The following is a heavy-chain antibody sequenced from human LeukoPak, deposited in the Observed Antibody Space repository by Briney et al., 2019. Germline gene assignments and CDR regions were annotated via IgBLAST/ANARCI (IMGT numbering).Heavy chain of an antibody. Sequence: PGGSLRLSCTASGFTFGDYAMNWVRQAPGKGLEWVANIKQDGSEKYYVDSVKGRFTISRDNAKNSLYLQMNSLRVEDTAVYYCARDGAPDAHCSSSSCAIRWGQGTLVTVSS. J-gene: IGHJ4*02. CDR1: GFTFGDYA. CDR3: ARDGAPDAHCSSSSCAIR. D-gene: IGHD2-2*01. CDR2: IKQDGSEK. V-gene: IGHV3-7*01.